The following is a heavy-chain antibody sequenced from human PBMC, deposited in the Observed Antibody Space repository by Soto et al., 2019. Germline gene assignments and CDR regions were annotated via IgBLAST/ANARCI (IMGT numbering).Heavy chain of an antibody. J-gene: IGHJ4*02. CDR1: GFTFISYG. CDR2: IIDSGGRT. CDR3: AKRRGGGSYYFDH. D-gene: IGHD2-21*01. V-gene: IGHV3-23*01. Sequence: GGSLRLSCAASGFTFISYGMSWVLQAPGKGPEWISGIIDSGGRTYYADSAKGRFTISRDNSKNTLYLQMSSLRAEDTAQYYCAKRRGGGSYYFDHWGQGTPVTVSS.